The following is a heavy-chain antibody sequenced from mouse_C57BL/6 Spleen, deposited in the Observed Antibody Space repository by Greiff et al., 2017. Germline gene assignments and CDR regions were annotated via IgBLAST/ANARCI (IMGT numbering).Heavy chain of an antibody. Sequence: QVQLQQSGAELVRPVTSVKVSCKASGYAFTNYLIEWVKQRPGQGLEWIGVINPGSGGTNYNEKFKGKATLTADKSSSTAYMQLSSLTSEDSAVYFCARSDYGYGYAYWGQGTLVTVSA. CDR2: INPGSGGT. CDR1: GYAFTNYL. J-gene: IGHJ3*01. CDR3: ARSDYGYGYAY. V-gene: IGHV1-54*01. D-gene: IGHD2-2*01.